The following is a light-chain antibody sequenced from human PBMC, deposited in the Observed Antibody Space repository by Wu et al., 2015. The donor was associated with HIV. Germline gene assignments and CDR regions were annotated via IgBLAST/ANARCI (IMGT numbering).Light chain of an antibody. V-gene: IGKV3-15*01. CDR3: QHYNKRPPYN. CDR1: QSVSSN. CDR2: GAS. J-gene: IGKJ2*01. Sequence: EIVMTQSPATLSVSPGERATLSCRASQSVSSNLAWYQQKPGQAPRLLMYGASNRATGLPARFSGSGSGTEFNLTISSLQSEDSAVYYCQHYNKRPPYNFGQGTKLEIK.